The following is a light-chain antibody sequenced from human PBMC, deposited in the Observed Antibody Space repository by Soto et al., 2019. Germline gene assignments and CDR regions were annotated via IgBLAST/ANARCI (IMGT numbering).Light chain of an antibody. Sequence: EIVLTQSPGTLSLSPGERAALSCRASQSVSSKFLAWYQQKPGQAPRLLIYAASNRATGIPDRFSGSGSETDFTLTISRLQPEDFATYYCLLDFGYFWAFGQGTKV. CDR2: AAS. V-gene: IGKV3-20*01. CDR1: QSVSSKF. CDR3: LLDFGYFWA. J-gene: IGKJ1*01.